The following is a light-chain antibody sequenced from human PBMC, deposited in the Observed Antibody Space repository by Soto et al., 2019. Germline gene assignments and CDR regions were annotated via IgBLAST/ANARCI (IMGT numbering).Light chain of an antibody. CDR3: KSYAGSNTYV. J-gene: IGLJ1*01. CDR1: KNDIGFYDF. V-gene: IGLV2-8*01. Sequence: SVLTQPPSASGSPGQSVIISCTGTKNDIGFYDFVSCYQHHPGKAPRLIIYEVVQRPSGVPDRFSGSKSGNTASLTVSGLQAADEADYFCKSYAGSNTYVFGSGTKVTVL. CDR2: EVV.